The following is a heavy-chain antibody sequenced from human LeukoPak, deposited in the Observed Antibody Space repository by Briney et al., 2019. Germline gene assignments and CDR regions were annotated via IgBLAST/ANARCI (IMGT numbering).Heavy chain of an antibody. CDR1: GFTFSSYS. V-gene: IGHV3-21*01. J-gene: IGHJ4*02. Sequence: GGSLRLSCAASGFTFSSYSMNWVRQAPGKGLEWVSSISSSSSYIYYADSVKGRFTISRDNAKNSLYLQMNSLRAEDTAVYYCAREPSGSYQLDYWGQGTLVTVSS. CDR3: AREPSGSYQLDY. D-gene: IGHD1-26*01. CDR2: ISSSSSYI.